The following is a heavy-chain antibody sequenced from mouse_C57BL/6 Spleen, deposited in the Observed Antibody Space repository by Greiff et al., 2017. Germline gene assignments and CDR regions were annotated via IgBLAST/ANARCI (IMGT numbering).Heavy chain of an antibody. V-gene: IGHV5-15*01. CDR1: GFTFSDYG. CDR2: ISNLAYSI. J-gene: IGHJ1*03. Sequence: EVQLQESGGGLVQPGGSLKLSCAASGFTFSDYGMAWVRQAPRQGPEWVAFISNLAYSIYYADTVTGRFTISRENAKNTLYLEMSSLRSEDTAMYYCARQLGRGWYFDVWGTGTTVTVSS. CDR3: ARQLGRGWYFDV. D-gene: IGHD4-1*01.